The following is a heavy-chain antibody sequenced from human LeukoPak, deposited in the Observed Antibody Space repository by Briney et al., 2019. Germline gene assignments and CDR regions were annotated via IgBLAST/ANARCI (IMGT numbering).Heavy chain of an antibody. J-gene: IGHJ4*02. CDR1: GYTFTNFW. CDR3: ARLSGGYGYFDY. V-gene: IGHV5-51*01. D-gene: IGHD3-22*01. Sequence: GESLKISCKASGYTFTNFWIGWVRQMPGKGVGWMGIIYLGDSDTKYSPSLQGQVTISAAKSISTAYLQWSSLRASDTAMYYCARLSGGYGYFDYWGQGTLVTVSS. CDR2: IYLGDSDT.